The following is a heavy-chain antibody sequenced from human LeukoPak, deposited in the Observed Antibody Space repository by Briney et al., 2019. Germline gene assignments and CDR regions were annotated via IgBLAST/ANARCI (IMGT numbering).Heavy chain of an antibody. CDR2: IKEDGSDK. V-gene: IGHV3-7*01. CDR3: ARERVGATTFDY. J-gene: IGHJ4*01. CDR1: GFSFSSYW. D-gene: IGHD1-26*01. Sequence: GGSLRLSCAASGFSFSSYWMSWVRQAPGKGLEWVANIKEDGSDKYYVDSVKGRFTISRDNAKNSLYLQMNSLRAEDTAVYYCARERVGATTFDYWGQDPWSPSPQ.